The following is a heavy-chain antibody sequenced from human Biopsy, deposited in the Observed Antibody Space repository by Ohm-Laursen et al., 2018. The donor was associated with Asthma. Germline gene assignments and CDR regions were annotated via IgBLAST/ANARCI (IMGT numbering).Heavy chain of an antibody. J-gene: IGHJ4*02. Sequence: SLRLSCTASGFTFTDYWMHWVRQAPGKGLVWVSRINVEGTTTNYADSVKGRFTISRDNAKNTLYLQMNSLRAEDTAVYYCAKDWKSLYVQYFFEYWGQGTLVTVSS. D-gene: IGHD5/OR15-5a*01. CDR3: AKDWKSLYVQYFFEY. V-gene: IGHV3-74*01. CDR2: INVEGTTT. CDR1: GFTFTDYW.